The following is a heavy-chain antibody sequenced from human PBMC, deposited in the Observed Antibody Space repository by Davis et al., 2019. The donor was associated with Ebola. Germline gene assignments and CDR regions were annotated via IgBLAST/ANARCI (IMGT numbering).Heavy chain of an antibody. J-gene: IGHJ3*02. V-gene: IGHV3-23*01. CDR1: GFTFSAYA. CDR3: AKDRSSGMYVVAFDM. CDR2: ISSGSDNT. D-gene: IGHD1-26*01. Sequence: PGGSLRLSCAASGFTFSAYAMTWVRQAPGKGLEWVSGISSGSDNTYYADSVKGRFTIPRDNSKNPLFLQMNSLRVEDTATYCCAKDRSSGMYVVAFDMWGQGTMVTVSS.